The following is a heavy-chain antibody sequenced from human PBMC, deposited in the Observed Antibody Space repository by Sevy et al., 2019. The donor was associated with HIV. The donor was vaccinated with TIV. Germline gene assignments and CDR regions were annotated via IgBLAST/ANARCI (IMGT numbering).Heavy chain of an antibody. J-gene: IGHJ4*02. CDR3: ARGIAVAGGKPFDY. D-gene: IGHD6-19*01. CDR1: GFTFSSYG. V-gene: IGHV3-30*03. Sequence: GGSLRLSCEAFGFTFSSYGMPWVGQAPGKGLEWVAVITYDGSNKYYTDSVKGRLTISRDNSKNTLYLQMNSLRAEDTAVYYCARGIAVAGGKPFDYWGQGTLVTVSS. CDR2: ITYDGSNK.